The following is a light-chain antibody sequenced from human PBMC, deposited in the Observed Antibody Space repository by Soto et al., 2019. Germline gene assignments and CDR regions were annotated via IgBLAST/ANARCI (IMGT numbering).Light chain of an antibody. CDR3: QQYGSSPIT. CDR2: GAS. Sequence: EIVLTQSPATLSLSPGERATLSCRASQSVGTFFAWYQQKPGQAPRLLIYGASSRATGIPDRFSGSGSGTDFTLTISRLEPEDFAVYYCQQYGSSPITFGQGTRLEIK. J-gene: IGKJ5*01. V-gene: IGKV3-20*01. CDR1: QSVGTF.